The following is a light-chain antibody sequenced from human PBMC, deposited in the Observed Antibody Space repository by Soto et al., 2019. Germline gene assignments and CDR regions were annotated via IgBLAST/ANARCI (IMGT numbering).Light chain of an antibody. Sequence: QSALTQPASVSGSPGQSIAISCTGTRSDVGAYNYVSWYQQHPGKAPKLMISEVTNRPSGVSDRFSGSKSGNTASLTISGLQAEDEADYYCSSFTSRFTFVFGTGTKGTVL. CDR3: SSFTSRFTFV. J-gene: IGLJ1*01. V-gene: IGLV2-14*01. CDR2: EVT. CDR1: RSDVGAYNY.